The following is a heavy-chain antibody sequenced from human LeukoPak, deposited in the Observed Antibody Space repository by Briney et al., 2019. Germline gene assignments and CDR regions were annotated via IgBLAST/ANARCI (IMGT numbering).Heavy chain of an antibody. CDR2: INPSGGST. CDR3: ARGWELRSPEYYFDY. D-gene: IGHD1-26*01. Sequence: SVKDSLKASGYTFTSYHMHWLRQPPSQELEGMGIINPSGGSTSYAQRFQGRVTMTRDTSTSTVYMELSSLRSEDTAVYYCARGWELRSPEYYFDYWGQGTLVTVSS. J-gene: IGHJ4*02. V-gene: IGHV1-46*01. CDR1: GYTFTSYH.